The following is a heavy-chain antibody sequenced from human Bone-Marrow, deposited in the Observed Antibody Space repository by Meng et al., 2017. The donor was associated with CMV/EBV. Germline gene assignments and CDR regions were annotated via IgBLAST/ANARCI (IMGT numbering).Heavy chain of an antibody. CDR1: GFTFSSYG. V-gene: IGHV3-30*02. CDR2: IRYDGSNK. Sequence: GESLKISCAASGFTFSSYGMHWVRQAPGKGLEWVAFIRYDGSNKYYADSVKGRFTISRDNSKNTLYLQMNSLRAEDTAVYYCANAPVRYCSSTSCRDFDYWGQGTRVTGSS. CDR3: ANAPVRYCSSTSCRDFDY. D-gene: IGHD2-2*01. J-gene: IGHJ4*02.